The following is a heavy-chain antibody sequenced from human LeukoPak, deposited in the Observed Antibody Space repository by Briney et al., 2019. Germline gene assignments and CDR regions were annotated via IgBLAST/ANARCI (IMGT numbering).Heavy chain of an antibody. CDR2: ISNSGNTI. CDR1: GFTFGDYY. CDR3: ARYRVITNDYFDS. Sequence: TGGSLRLSCAASGFTFGDYYMSWIRQAPGKGLEWVSYISNSGNTIKEADSVKGRFTISRDNAQNSLFLQMKSLRAEDTAVYYCARYRVITNDYFDSWGQGTLVTVSS. D-gene: IGHD3-16*01. V-gene: IGHV3-11*01. J-gene: IGHJ4*02.